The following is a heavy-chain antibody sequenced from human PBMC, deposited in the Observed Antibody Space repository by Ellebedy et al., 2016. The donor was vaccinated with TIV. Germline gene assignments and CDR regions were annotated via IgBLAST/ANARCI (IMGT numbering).Heavy chain of an antibody. V-gene: IGHV3-30*02. Sequence: PGGSLRLSCAASGFMFSNYDMHWVRQPPGKGLEWVAYIRFDGSHYFYTDSVKGRFTISRDNSKNTLFLQMNSLSLEDTAVYYCAKAGPLGHLGSSDYWGQGTLVAVPS. D-gene: IGHD6-19*01. CDR1: GFMFSNYD. CDR2: IRFDGSHY. J-gene: IGHJ4*02. CDR3: AKAGPLGHLGSSDY.